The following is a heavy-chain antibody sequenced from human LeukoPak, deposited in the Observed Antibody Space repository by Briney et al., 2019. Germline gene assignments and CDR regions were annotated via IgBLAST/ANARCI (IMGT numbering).Heavy chain of an antibody. CDR2: IYYSGST. D-gene: IGHD5-18*01. CDR1: GGSISSYY. V-gene: IGHV4-59*01. CDR3: ARVSSRIQLWLDY. Sequence: PSETLSLTCTVSGGSISSYYWSWIRQPSGKGLEWIGYIYYSGSTNYNPSLKSRVTISVDTSKNQFSLKLSSVTAADTAVYYCARVSSRIQLWLDYWGQGTLVTVSS. J-gene: IGHJ4*02.